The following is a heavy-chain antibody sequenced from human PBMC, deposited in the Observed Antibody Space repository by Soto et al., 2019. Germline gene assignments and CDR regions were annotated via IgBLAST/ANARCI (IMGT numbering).Heavy chain of an antibody. CDR2: IKQDGSEK. CDR3: ARDVRGYSYAGYYYYYGMDV. V-gene: IGHV3-7*01. CDR1: GFTFSSYW. D-gene: IGHD5-18*01. J-gene: IGHJ6*02. Sequence: PVGSLRLSCAASGFTFSSYWMSWVRQAPGKGLEWVANIKQDGSEKYYVDSVKGRFTISRDNAKNSLYLQMNSLRAEDTAVYYCARDVRGYSYAGYYYYYGMDVWGQGTTVTVSS.